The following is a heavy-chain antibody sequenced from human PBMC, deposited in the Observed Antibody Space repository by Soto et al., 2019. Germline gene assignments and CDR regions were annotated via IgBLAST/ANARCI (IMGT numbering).Heavy chain of an antibody. J-gene: IGHJ5*02. CDR1: GFTFSSYA. CDR2: ISGSGGST. CDR3: AKDLGGYSGYDSVSA. D-gene: IGHD5-12*01. Sequence: GGSLRLSCAASGFTFSSYAMSWVRQAPGKGLEWVSAISGSGGSTYYADSVKGRFTISRDNSKNTLYLQMNSLRAEDTAVYYCAKDLGGYSGYDSVSAWGQGTLVTVSS. V-gene: IGHV3-23*01.